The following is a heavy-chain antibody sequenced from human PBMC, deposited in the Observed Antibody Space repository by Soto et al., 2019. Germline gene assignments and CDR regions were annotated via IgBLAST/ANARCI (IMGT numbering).Heavy chain of an antibody. V-gene: IGHV1-46*02. CDR2: INPSNGFK. D-gene: IGHD2-21*02. J-gene: IGHJ6*02. Sequence: QVQLVQSGAELKKPGASVSLSCKASGFTFNTYYIHWVRQSPGEGLQWMGVINPSNGFKSYPQKFQGRVNRTAGMYTTIVYLELSSLKSEDTVVYFCARDWPDTYCGGDWPLGYYYHGMDVWGQGTAVTVSS. CDR1: GFTFNTYY. CDR3: ARDWPDTYCGGDWPLGYYYHGMDV.